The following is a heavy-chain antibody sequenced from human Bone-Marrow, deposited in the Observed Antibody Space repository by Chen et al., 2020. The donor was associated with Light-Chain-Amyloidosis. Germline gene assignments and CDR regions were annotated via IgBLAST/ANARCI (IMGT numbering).Heavy chain of an antibody. CDR3: ARRRDGYNFDY. J-gene: IGHJ4*02. CDR2: IYPDDSYA. Sequence: EVQLEQSGPEVIKPGESLKISCKGSGYTFPNYWIGWVRQMPGKGLDWMGVIYPDDSYARYSPSFEGQVTITADKSITTSYMQWRSLKASDTAMYYCARRRDGYNFDYWGQGTLVTVSS. D-gene: IGHD6-25*01. V-gene: IGHV5-51*01. CDR1: GYTFPNYW.